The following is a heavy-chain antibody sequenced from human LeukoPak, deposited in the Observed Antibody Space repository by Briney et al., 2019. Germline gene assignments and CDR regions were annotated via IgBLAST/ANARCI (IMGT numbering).Heavy chain of an antibody. J-gene: IGHJ3*02. CDR1: GGSISSSSYY. Sequence: SETLSLTCTVSGGSISSSSYYWGWIRQPPGKGLEWVGSVYYSGSTYYNPSLKNRVTISVDTSKNQFSLKLTSVTAADTAVYYCASTRRSGTHLDAFDIWGQGTTVTIFS. V-gene: IGHV4-39*01. CDR2: VYYSGST. CDR3: ASTRRSGTHLDAFDI. D-gene: IGHD1-26*01.